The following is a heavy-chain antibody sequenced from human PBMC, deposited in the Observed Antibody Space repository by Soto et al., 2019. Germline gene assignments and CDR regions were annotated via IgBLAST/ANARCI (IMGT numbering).Heavy chain of an antibody. CDR2: INPNSGGT. V-gene: IGHV1-2*02. CDR3: ATLGAGAFDY. D-gene: IGHD3-16*01. Sequence: GASVKVSCKASGYTFTDYYIHWVRQAPGQGLEGMAWINPNSGGTNYAQKFQGRVTMTRDTSISTAYMELSRLRTDDTAVYYCATLGAGAFDYWGQGSLVTVSS. CDR1: GYTFTDYY. J-gene: IGHJ4*02.